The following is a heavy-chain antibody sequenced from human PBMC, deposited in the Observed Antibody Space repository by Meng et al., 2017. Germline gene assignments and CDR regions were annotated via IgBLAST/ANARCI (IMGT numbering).Heavy chain of an antibody. V-gene: IGHV3-21*01. CDR1: GFTCSSYS. Sequence: EVQLVVAGGGLVKPGGSLRLSCVDSGFTCSSYSMNWVRHAPGKGLEWVSSISSSSSYIYYADSVKGRFTISRDNAKNSLYLQMNSLRAEDTAVYYCARDNPHLYWGQGTLVTVSS. J-gene: IGHJ4*02. CDR2: ISSSSSYI. CDR3: ARDNPHLY.